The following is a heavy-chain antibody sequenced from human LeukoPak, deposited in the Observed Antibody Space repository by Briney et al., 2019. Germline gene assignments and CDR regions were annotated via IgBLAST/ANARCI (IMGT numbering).Heavy chain of an antibody. V-gene: IGHV6-1*01. CDR2: TYYRSKWYN. D-gene: IGHD6-25*01. J-gene: IGHJ4*02. CDR3: AKGTVSSGWNYYFDY. Sequence: SQTLSLTCAISGDSVSAYSAAWNWIRQSPSRGLEWLGRTYYRSKWYNDYAVSVKSRITINPDTSKNQFSLQLNSETPEDTAVYYCAKGTVSSGWNYYFDYWGQGTLVTVSS. CDR1: GDSVSAYSAA.